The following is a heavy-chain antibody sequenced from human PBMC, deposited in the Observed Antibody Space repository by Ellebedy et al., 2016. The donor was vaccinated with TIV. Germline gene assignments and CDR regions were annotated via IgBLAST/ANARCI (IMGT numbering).Heavy chain of an antibody. V-gene: IGHV1-2*02. CDR2: INANSGGT. Sequence: AASVKVSCKASGDTFTGSYMHWVRQAPGQGLEWMGWINANSGGTNYAQKFQGRVTMTRDTSISTAYMELSRLRSDDTAVYYCARDASSSWYTFADAFDIWGQGTMVTVSS. D-gene: IGHD6-13*01. J-gene: IGHJ3*02. CDR1: GDTFTGSY. CDR3: ARDASSSWYTFADAFDI.